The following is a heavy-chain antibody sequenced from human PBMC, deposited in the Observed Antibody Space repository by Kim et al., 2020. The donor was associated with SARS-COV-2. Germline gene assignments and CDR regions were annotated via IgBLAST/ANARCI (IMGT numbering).Heavy chain of an antibody. V-gene: IGHV1-69*01. J-gene: IGHJ4*02. CDR2: A. Sequence: ANYAQKFQGRVTITADESTSTAYMELSSLRSEDTAVYYCARESGSYSFDYWGQGTLVTVSS. CDR3: ARESGSYSFDY. D-gene: IGHD1-26*01.